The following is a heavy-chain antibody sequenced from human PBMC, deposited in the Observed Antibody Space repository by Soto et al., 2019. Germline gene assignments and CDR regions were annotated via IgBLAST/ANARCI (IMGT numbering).Heavy chain of an antibody. CDR1: GYTFTSYD. D-gene: IGHD5-12*01. V-gene: IGHV1-8*01. Sequence: QVQLVQSGAEVKKPGASVKVSCKASGYTFTSYDINWVRQDTGQGLEWMGWMNPNSGNTAYAKKFQGRVTMTSNTSIRTPHTELSRLTSEHTAVYYCARERRDGYVHWGSGTRLTASS. CDR3: ARERRDGYVH. J-gene: IGHJ4*02. CDR2: MNPNSGNT.